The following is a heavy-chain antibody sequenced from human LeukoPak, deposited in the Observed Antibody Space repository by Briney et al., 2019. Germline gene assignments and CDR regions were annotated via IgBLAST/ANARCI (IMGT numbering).Heavy chain of an antibody. V-gene: IGHV1-2*06. J-gene: IGHJ4*02. D-gene: IGHD4-11*01. CDR1: GYTFTGYY. CDR3: ARRGYSNYYFDY. Sequence: GASVKVSCKASGYTFTGYYMHWVRQAPGQGLEWMGRINPNSGGTNYAQKFQGRVTMTRDTSISTAHMELSRLRSDDTAVYYCARRGYSNYYFDYWGQGTLVTVSS. CDR2: INPNSGGT.